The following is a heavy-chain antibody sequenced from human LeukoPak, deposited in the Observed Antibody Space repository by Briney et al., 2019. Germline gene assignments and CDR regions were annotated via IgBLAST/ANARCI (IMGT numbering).Heavy chain of an antibody. D-gene: IGHD2-15*01. Sequence: SETLSLTCAVYGGSFSGYYWSWIRQPPGKGLEWVGEINHSGSTNYNPSLTSRVTISVATSNNQFSQKLSSVTAADTAVYYCARGWPVVVAATPSYFDYWGQGTLVTVSS. CDR2: INHSGST. CDR1: GGSFSGYY. V-gene: IGHV4-34*01. J-gene: IGHJ4*02. CDR3: ARGWPVVVAATPSYFDY.